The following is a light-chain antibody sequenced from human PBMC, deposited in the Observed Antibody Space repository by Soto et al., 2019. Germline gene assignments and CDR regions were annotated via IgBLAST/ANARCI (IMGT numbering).Light chain of an antibody. CDR1: QSVSSN. CDR3: QHYNNWPLT. CDR2: GAS. J-gene: IGKJ1*01. V-gene: IGKV3-15*01. Sequence: EIVLTQSPATLSVSPGERATLSCRASQSVSSNLAWYQQKPGQAPRLLIYGASTRATDIPARFSGSGSGTEFTLTISSLQSEDFAVYYCQHYNNWPLTFGQGTKVDI.